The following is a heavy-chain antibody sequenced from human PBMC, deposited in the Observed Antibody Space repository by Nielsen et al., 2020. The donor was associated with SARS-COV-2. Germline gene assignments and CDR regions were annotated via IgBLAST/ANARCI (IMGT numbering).Heavy chain of an antibody. J-gene: IGHJ4*02. Sequence: GGSLRLSSAASGFTFSSYGMHWVRQAPGKGLEWVAVIWYDGSNKYYADSVKGRFTISRDNFKNTLYLQMNSLRAEDTAVYYCARDVGATDRYFIQYYFDYWGQGTLVTVSS. V-gene: IGHV3-33*01. CDR2: IWYDGSNK. D-gene: IGHD1-26*01. CDR3: ARDVGATDRYFIQYYFDY. CDR1: GFTFSSYG.